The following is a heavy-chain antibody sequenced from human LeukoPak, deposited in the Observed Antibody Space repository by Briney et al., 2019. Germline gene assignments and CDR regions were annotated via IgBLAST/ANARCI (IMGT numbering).Heavy chain of an antibody. CDR3: ARGVYIAAAQYAY. V-gene: IGHV4-59*01. D-gene: IGHD6-13*01. J-gene: IGHJ4*02. Sequence: SETLSLTCTVSGGSISSYYWSWIRQPPGKGQEWVGYIYYSGTTKYNPSLKSRVSISVDTSKNQFSLKLSSVTAADTAVYYCARGVYIAAAQYAYWGQGTLVTVSS. CDR1: GGSISSYY. CDR2: IYYSGTT.